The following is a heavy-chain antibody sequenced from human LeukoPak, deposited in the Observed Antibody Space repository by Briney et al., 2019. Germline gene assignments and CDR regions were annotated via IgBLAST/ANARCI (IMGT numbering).Heavy chain of an antibody. V-gene: IGHV3-23*01. J-gene: IGHJ4*02. CDR2: ISGSGGST. Sequence: GGSLRLSCAASGFTFSSYAMSWVRQAPGKGLEWVSAISGSGGSTYYADSVKGRFTISRDNSKNTLYLQMSSLRAEDTAVYYCAKDKSGGDYNFDYWGQGTLVTVSS. CDR1: GFTFSSYA. D-gene: IGHD2-21*01. CDR3: AKDKSGGDYNFDY.